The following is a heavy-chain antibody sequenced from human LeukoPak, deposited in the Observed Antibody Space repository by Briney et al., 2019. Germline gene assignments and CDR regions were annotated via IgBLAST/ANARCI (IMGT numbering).Heavy chain of an antibody. J-gene: IGHJ4*02. V-gene: IGHV1-24*01. CDR1: GYTLTELS. CDR2: FDPEDGET. D-gene: IGHD3-10*01. Sequence: ASVKVSCKVSGYTLTELSMHWVRQAPGKGLEWMGGFDPEDGETIYAQKFQGRVTMTEDTSTDTAYMELSSLRSEDTAVYYCATPHPRITMVRGDFDYWGQGTLVTVSS. CDR3: ATPHPRITMVRGDFDY.